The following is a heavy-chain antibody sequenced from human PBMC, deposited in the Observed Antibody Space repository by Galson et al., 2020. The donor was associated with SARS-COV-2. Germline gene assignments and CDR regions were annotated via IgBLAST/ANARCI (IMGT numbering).Heavy chain of an antibody. V-gene: IGHV4-34*01. Sequence: EWIGEINHSGSTNYNPSLKSRVTISVDTSKNQFSLKLSSVTAADTAVYYCARGSTGGYAEGYYYYGMDVWGQGTTVTVSS. CDR2: INHSGST. CDR3: ARGSTGGYAEGYYYYGMDV. D-gene: IGHD5-12*01. J-gene: IGHJ6*02.